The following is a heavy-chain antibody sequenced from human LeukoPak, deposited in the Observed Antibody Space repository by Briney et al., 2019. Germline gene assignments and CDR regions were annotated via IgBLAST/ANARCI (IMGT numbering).Heavy chain of an antibody. CDR2: IYSGGST. J-gene: IGHJ5*02. CDR1: GFTFGDYA. Sequence: GGSLRLSCATSGFTFGDYAMSWFRQAPGKGLEWVSVIYSGGSTYYADSVKGRFTISRDNSRNTLYLQMNSLRAEDTAVYYCARDLVTMVRGVIHRGGFDPWGQGTLVTVSS. CDR3: ARDLVTMVRGVIHRGGFDP. D-gene: IGHD3-10*01. V-gene: IGHV3-66*01.